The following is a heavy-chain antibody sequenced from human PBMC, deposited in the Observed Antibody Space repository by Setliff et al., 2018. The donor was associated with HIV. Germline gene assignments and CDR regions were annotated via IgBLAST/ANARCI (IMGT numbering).Heavy chain of an antibody. J-gene: IGHJ4*02. CDR2: ISTYNGNT. D-gene: IGHD1-26*01. Sequence: ASVKVSCKASGYTFISYGISWVRQAPGQGLEWMGWISTYNGNTNYAQRLHDRVTMTTDTSTSTVYMELRSLRSDDTAVYYCARGTFSGPDYWGQGTLVTVSS. CDR1: GYTFISYG. V-gene: IGHV1-18*01. CDR3: ARGTFSGPDY.